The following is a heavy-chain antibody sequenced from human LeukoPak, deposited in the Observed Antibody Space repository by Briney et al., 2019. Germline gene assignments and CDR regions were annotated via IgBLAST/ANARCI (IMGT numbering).Heavy chain of an antibody. CDR1: GFTFSSYW. J-gene: IGHJ4*02. V-gene: IGHV3-7*04. CDR3: ARSFVEMATISYSLDY. Sequence: PGGSLRLSCAASGFTFSSYWMSWVRQAPGKGLEWVANIKQDGSEKYYVDSVKGRFTISRDNAKNSLYLQMNNLRAEDTAVYYCARSFVEMATISYSLDYWGQGTLVTVSS. CDR2: IKQDGSEK. D-gene: IGHD5-24*01.